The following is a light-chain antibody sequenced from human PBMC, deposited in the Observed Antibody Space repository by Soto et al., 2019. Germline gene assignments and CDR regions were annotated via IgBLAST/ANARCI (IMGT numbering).Light chain of an antibody. CDR3: SSYTSSSTLFV. J-gene: IGLJ1*01. CDR1: SSDVGGYNY. V-gene: IGLV2-14*01. CDR2: EVS. Sequence: QSALTQPASVSGSPGQSITISCTGTSSDVGGYNYVSWYQQHPGKDPKLMIYEVSNRPSGVSNRFSGSKSGNTASLTISGLQAEDGAAYYCSSYTSSSTLFVFGTGIKLTVL.